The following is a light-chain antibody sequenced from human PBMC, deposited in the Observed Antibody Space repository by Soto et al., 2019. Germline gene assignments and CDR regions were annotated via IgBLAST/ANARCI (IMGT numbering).Light chain of an antibody. J-gene: IGKJ4*01. Sequence: IVMTQYPAPRSVSPGERATLSCRASESVSTNLAWYQQKPGQAPRLRIYFASTRATGIPARFSGSGSGTEFTLTISSRQSEDFAVYYCQQYNKWPLTFGGGTKVETK. V-gene: IGKV3-15*01. CDR3: QQYNKWPLT. CDR1: ESVSTN. CDR2: FAS.